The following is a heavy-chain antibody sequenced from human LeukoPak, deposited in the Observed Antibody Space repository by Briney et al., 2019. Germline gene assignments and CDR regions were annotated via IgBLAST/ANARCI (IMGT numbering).Heavy chain of an antibody. Sequence: SETLSLTCAVSGGSISSSSDYWGWIRQPPGKGLEWIGSMSYSGSTFYNPSLKSRITIFVDTSKNQFSLKLSSVTAADTAVYYGANPDSSSWYYWGQGTLVTVSS. D-gene: IGHD6-13*01. CDR3: ANPDSSSWYY. V-gene: IGHV4-39*07. J-gene: IGHJ4*02. CDR2: MSYSGST. CDR1: GGSISSSSDY.